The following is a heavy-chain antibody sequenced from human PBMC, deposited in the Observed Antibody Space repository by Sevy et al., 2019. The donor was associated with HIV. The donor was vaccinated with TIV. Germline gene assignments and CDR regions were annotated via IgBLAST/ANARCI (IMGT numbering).Heavy chain of an antibody. D-gene: IGHD3-3*01. CDR2: IYHSGST. CDR3: ARVIVTRGYDFWSGYYLGDYFDY. Sequence: SETLSLTCAVSGGSISSSNWWSWVRQPPGKGLEWIGEIYHSGSTNYNPSLKSRVTISVDKSKNQFSLKLSSVTAADTAVYYCARVIVTRGYDFWSGYYLGDYFDYWCQGTLVTVSS. V-gene: IGHV4-4*02. CDR1: GGSISSSNW. J-gene: IGHJ4*02.